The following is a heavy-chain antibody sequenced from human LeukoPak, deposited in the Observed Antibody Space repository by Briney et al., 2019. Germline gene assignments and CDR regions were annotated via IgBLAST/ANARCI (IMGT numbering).Heavy chain of an antibody. D-gene: IGHD3-22*01. CDR1: GGSVSSGNYF. Sequence: SETLSLTCTVSGGSVSSGNYFWTWIRQPPGKGLEWIGYIYYSGSTYYNPSLKSRVTISVDTSKNQFSLKLSSVTAADTAVYYCARGYDSSGHYNYGMVVWGQGTTVTVSS. V-gene: IGHV4-30-4*08. J-gene: IGHJ6*02. CDR3: ARGYDSSGHYNYGMVV. CDR2: IYYSGST.